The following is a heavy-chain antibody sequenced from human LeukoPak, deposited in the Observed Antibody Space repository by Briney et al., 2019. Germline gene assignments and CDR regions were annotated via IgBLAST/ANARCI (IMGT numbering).Heavy chain of an antibody. Sequence: PSETLSLTCTVSGGSISSGSYYWGWIRQPPGKGLEWVGSIYYSGSTYYNPSLKSRVTIPVDTSKKQFSLKLNSVTAADTAVYYCAREVAASSWSYWGQGTLVTVSS. D-gene: IGHD6-13*01. V-gene: IGHV4-39*01. CDR2: IYYSGST. CDR1: GGSISSGSYY. CDR3: AREVAASSWSY. J-gene: IGHJ4*02.